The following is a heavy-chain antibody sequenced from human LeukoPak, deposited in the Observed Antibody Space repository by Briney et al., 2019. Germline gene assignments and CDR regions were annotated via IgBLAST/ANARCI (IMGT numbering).Heavy chain of an antibody. D-gene: IGHD6-19*01. CDR3: ARTAQWLTYNWFDP. V-gene: IGHV3-23*01. J-gene: IGHJ5*02. CDR2: ISGSGGST. Sequence: GGSLRLSCAASGFTFSSYAMSWVRQAPGKGLEWVSAISGSGGSTYYADSVKGRFTISRDNAKNSLYLQMNSLRAEDTAVYYCARTAQWLTYNWFDPWGQGTLVTVSS. CDR1: GFTFSSYA.